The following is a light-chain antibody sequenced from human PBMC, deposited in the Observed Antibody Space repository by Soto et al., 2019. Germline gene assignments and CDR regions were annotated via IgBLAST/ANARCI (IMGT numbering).Light chain of an antibody. J-gene: IGLJ2*01. Sequence: QAVVTQPPSVSGPPGQRVTISCTGNSSNIGAGYDVHWYQQFPGAAPKVLIHGNTNRPAGVPARFSGSKSGTSASLAITGLQAEDEADYYCQSYDSSRVVFGGGTQLTVL. V-gene: IGLV1-40*01. CDR3: QSYDSSRVV. CDR2: GNT. CDR1: SSNIGAGYD.